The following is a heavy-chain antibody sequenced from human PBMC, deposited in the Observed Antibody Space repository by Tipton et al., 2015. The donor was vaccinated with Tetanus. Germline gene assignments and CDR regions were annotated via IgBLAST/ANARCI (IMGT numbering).Heavy chain of an antibody. CDR1: GFTFSNYK. D-gene: IGHD3-10*01. J-gene: IGHJ4*02. CDR2: ISSTSSYI. Sequence: SLRLSCVVSGFTFSNYKMNWVRQAPGKGLEWVSSISSTSSYIDYAGSLKGRFIVSRDNAKNSMYLQINNLRDDDTAVYYCASGDTLDYWGQGTVVSVSS. V-gene: IGHV3-21*01. CDR3: ASGDTLDY.